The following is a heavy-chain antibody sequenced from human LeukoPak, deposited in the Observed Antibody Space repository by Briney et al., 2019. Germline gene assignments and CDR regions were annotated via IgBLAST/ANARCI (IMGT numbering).Heavy chain of an antibody. J-gene: IGHJ4*02. V-gene: IGHV4-30-4*01. CDR2: IYYSGST. D-gene: IGHD1-7*01. Sequence: SETLSLTRTVSGGSISSGDYYWSWIRQPPGKGLEWIGYIYYSGSTYYNPSLKSRVTISVDTSKNQFSLKLSSVTAADTAVYYCARDHRITGTTDWGQGTLVTVSS. CDR1: GGSISSGDYY. CDR3: ARDHRITGTTD.